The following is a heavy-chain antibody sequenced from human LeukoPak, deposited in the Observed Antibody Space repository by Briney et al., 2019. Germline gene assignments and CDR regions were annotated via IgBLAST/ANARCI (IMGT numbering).Heavy chain of an antibody. CDR2: INHSGST. J-gene: IGHJ1*01. D-gene: IGHD3-10*01. V-gene: IGHV4-34*01. CDR1: GGSFSGYY. Sequence: SETLSLTCAVYGGSFSGYYWSWIRQPPGRGLEWIGDINHSGSTNYNPSLKSRVTISVDTSKNQFSLKLSSVTAADTAVYYCARGPTGLWFGGDNAEYFQHWGQGTLVTVSS. CDR3: ARGPTGLWFGGDNAEYFQH.